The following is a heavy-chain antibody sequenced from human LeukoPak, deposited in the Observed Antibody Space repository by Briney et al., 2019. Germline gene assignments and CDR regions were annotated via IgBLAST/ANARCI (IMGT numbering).Heavy chain of an antibody. V-gene: IGHV3-64*01. CDR1: GFSFSSYT. CDR3: ARDSSTTNYYYGMDV. D-gene: IGHD2-2*01. J-gene: IGHJ6*02. Sequence: PGGSLRLSCAASGFSFSSYTMHWVRQAPGKGLEYVSAMSGNGDTTYYAKSLKGRFTISRDNSKNTLYLQMGSLRAEDMAVYYCARDSSTTNYYYGMDVWGRGTTVTVSS. CDR2: MSGNGDTT.